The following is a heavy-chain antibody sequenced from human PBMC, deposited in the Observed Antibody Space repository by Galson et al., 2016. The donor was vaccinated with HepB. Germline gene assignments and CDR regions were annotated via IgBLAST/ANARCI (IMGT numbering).Heavy chain of an antibody. V-gene: IGHV1-18*01. CDR2: ISVYNGNT. D-gene: IGHD3-9*01. Sequence: SVKVSCKASGYTFISYGISWVRQAPGQGLEWMGWISVYNGNTNYAQKLQGRVTMTTDTSTSIAYMELRSLRSDDTAVYYCARDSGYYDILTGYYLSDFWGQGTLVTVSS. CDR1: GYTFISYG. CDR3: ARDSGYYDILTGYYLSDF. J-gene: IGHJ4*02.